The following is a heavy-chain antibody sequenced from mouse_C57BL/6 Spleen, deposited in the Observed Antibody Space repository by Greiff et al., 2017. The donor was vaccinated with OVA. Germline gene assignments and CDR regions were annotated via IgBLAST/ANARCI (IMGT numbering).Heavy chain of an antibody. CDR2: ISSGGSYT. J-gene: IGHJ2*01. V-gene: IGHV5-6*01. CDR3: ARGIYGSSYPYFDY. Sequence: EVMLVESGGDLVKPGGSLKLSCAASGFTFSSYGMSWVRQTPDKRLEWVATISSGGSYTYYPDSVKGRFTISRDNAKNTLYLQMSSLKSEDTAMYYCARGIYGSSYPYFDYWGQGTTLTVSS. D-gene: IGHD1-1*01. CDR1: GFTFSSYG.